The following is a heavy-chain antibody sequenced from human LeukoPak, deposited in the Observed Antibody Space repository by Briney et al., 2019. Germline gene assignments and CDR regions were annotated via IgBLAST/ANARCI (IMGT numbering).Heavy chain of an antibody. V-gene: IGHV6-1*01. CDR3: ERRGQAGSSSSGMDV. Sequence: SQTLSLTCAISGDSVSSNSVAWNWISQSPSIGLEWLGRTYYRAKWYNDYAESVKSRITINQATYKNQFSLQLNYVTPEDTAVYYCERRGQAGSSSSGMDVWGQGTTVTVSS. J-gene: IGHJ6*02. CDR1: GDSVSSNSVA. D-gene: IGHD6-6*01. CDR2: TYYRAKWYN.